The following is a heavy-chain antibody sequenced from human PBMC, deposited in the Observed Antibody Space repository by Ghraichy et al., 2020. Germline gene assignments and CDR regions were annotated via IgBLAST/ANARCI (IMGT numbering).Heavy chain of an antibody. D-gene: IGHD3-22*01. Sequence: GGSLKLSCAASGFTLSSYGMHWVRQAPGKGLEWVAVISFEGSTKYYADSVKGRFTISRENSKNTLYLQINSLRAEDTAVYYCAKEAYYDSSGHIEYFQHWGQGTLVTVSS. V-gene: IGHV3-33*06. CDR2: ISFEGSTK. CDR3: AKEAYYDSSGHIEYFQH. CDR1: GFTLSSYG. J-gene: IGHJ1*01.